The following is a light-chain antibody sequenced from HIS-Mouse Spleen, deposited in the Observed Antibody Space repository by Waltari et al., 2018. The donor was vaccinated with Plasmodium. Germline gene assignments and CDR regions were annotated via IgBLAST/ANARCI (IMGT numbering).Light chain of an antibody. Sequence: SYELTQPPSVSVSPGQTASITCSGDKLGDKYVCWYQQKPGQSPVLVIYQDSKRPSGIPERFSGSNSGNTAPLTISGTQAMDEADYYCQAWDSSTDYVFGTGTKVTVL. CDR1: KLGDKY. CDR2: QDS. J-gene: IGLJ1*01. V-gene: IGLV3-1*01. CDR3: QAWDSSTDYV.